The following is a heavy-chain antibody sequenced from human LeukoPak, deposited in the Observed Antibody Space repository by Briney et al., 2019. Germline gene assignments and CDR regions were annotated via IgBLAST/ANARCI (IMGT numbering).Heavy chain of an antibody. Sequence: GGSLRLSCAASGFDFSSNWMHWVRHAPGQGLVWVSRIKGDGISTNYADSVKGRFTISRDIAKNTLYLQMNSLRAEDTGVYYWEKDHFWSIDYWGRGTRVTVSS. CDR2: IKGDGIST. CDR3: EKDHFWSIDY. V-gene: IGHV3-74*01. D-gene: IGHD3-3*01. J-gene: IGHJ4*02. CDR1: GFDFSSNW.